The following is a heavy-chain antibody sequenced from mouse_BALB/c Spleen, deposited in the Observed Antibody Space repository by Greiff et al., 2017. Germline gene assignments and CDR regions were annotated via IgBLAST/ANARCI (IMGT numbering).Heavy chain of an antibody. CDR2: ISYDGSN. J-gene: IGHJ4*01. V-gene: IGHV3-6*02. CDR1: GYSITSGYY. D-gene: IGHD3-3*01. CDR3: ARDRDTRGSMDY. Sequence: EVQLVESGPGLVKPSQSLSLTCSVTGYSITSGYYWNWIRQFPGNKLEWMGYISYDGSNNYNPSLKNRISITRDTSKNQFFLKLNSVTTEDTATYYCARDRDTRGSMDYWGQGTSVTVSS.